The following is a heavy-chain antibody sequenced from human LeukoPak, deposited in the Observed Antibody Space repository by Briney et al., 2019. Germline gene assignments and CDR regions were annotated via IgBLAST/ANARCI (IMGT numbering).Heavy chain of an antibody. CDR3: ARGRVYMDV. Sequence: ASVKVSCKASGYSFIEYSIHWMRQAPGQGLEWMGWINPNSGGANYAQKFQGRVTMTRNTSISTAYMELSSLRSEDTAVYYCARGRVYMDVWGKGTTVTISS. CDR2: INPNSGGA. V-gene: IGHV1-8*01. J-gene: IGHJ6*03. CDR1: GYSFIEYS.